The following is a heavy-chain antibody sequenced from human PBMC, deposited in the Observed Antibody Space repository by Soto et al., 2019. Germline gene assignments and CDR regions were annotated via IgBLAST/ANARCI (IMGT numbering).Heavy chain of an antibody. D-gene: IGHD2-21*02. Sequence: QVNLVQSGAEVKKPGASVKVSCKTSGYTFTRYRISWVRLAPGQGLEWMGWISGYDGRTNFAQKVQDRVTMTTDTPTNTVYMELRSLSSDDTVVYYCAREGDVPYYYYGMDVWGQGTTVTVSS. CDR1: GYTFTRYR. V-gene: IGHV1-18*01. CDR2: ISGYDGRT. J-gene: IGHJ6*02. CDR3: AREGDVPYYYYGMDV.